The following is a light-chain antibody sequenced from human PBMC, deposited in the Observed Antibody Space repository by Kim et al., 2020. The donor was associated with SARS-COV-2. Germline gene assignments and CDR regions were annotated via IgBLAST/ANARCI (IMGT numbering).Light chain of an antibody. V-gene: IGKV3-15*01. CDR3: QQYNNWPYT. J-gene: IGKJ2*01. CDR1: QSVSSN. CDR2: AAS. Sequence: EIVMTQSPATLSVSPGERATLSCRASQSVSSNLAWYQQKPGQAPRLLIFAASTRATGTPARLSGSGSGTEFTLTISSLQSEDFAVYYCQQYNNWPYTFGQGTKLEI.